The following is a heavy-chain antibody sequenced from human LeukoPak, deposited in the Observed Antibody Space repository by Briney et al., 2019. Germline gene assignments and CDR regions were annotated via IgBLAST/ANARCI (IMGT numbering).Heavy chain of an antibody. CDR1: GGTLSSYA. Sequence: SVKVSCKASGGTLSSYAISWVRQAPGQGLEWMGRIIPILGIANYAQKFQGRVTITADKSTSTAYMELSSLRSEDTAVYYCASDDYYDFWSGYLHWGQGTLVTVSS. D-gene: IGHD3-3*01. CDR3: ASDDYYDFWSGYLH. V-gene: IGHV1-69*04. J-gene: IGHJ4*02. CDR2: IIPILGIA.